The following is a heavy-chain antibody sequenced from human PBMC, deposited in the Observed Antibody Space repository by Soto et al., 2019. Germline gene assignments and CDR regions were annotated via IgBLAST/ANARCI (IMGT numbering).Heavy chain of an antibody. V-gene: IGHV4-38-2*01. D-gene: IGHD3-10*01. J-gene: IGHJ4*02. CDR3: ARTGNVGDHPY. Sequence: TLSLTCACSGASIITNYWCGWFRRPPGKGRVWIGSVYHSGTTYYDPSLESGVNISLDTSESRFALRLTSVTATDAAVYYGARTGNVGDHPYCGRGTLVT. CDR2: VYHSGTT. CDR1: GASIITNYW.